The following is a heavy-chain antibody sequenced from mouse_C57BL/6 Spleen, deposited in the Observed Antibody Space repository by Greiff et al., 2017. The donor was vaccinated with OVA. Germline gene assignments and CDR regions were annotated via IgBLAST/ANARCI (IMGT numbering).Heavy chain of an antibody. Sequence: VKLMESGPGLVAPSQCLSITCTVSGFSLTSYGVHWVRQPPGKGLEWLVVIWSDGSTTYNSAPNSRLSNSKVNSKSQIFLKMNRLQTDDTAMYYCARHGYYGNSYYFDYWGQGTTLTVSS. CDR3: ARHGYYGNSYYFDY. CDR2: IWSDGST. CDR1: GFSLTSYG. D-gene: IGHD2-1*01. J-gene: IGHJ2*01. V-gene: IGHV2-6-1*01.